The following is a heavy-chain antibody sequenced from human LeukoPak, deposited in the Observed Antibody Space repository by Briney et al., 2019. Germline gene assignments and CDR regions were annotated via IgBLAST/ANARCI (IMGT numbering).Heavy chain of an antibody. CDR2: ISYDGSNN. CDR1: GFTFSSYA. Sequence: GGSLRLSCAASGFTFSSYAMHWVRQAPGKGLEWVTVISYDGSNNYYADSVKGRFTISRDNAKNSLYLQMNSLRAEDTAVYYCARGIKSWFGDPRNWFDPWGQGTLVTVSS. D-gene: IGHD3-10*01. J-gene: IGHJ5*02. V-gene: IGHV3-30*04. CDR3: ARGIKSWFGDPRNWFDP.